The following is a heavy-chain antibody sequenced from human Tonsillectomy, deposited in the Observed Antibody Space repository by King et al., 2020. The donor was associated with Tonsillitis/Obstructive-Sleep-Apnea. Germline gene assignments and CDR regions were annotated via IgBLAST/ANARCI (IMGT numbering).Heavy chain of an antibody. CDR1: GFIFKNYW. D-gene: IGHD3-10*01. J-gene: IGHJ3*01. V-gene: IGHV3-7*01. CDR3: SRDANYYNKANYYDAFIF. Sequence: VKLVESGGGLVQPGGPLRLPCAASGFIFKNYWMMWARHATGKGPEWVANIRHDGSVTTYVDSEKGRLTIYRDNAKNSLYLQMNSLRAEETAVYYCSRDANYYNKANYYDAFIFWGQGTMVPVPS. CDR2: IRHDGSVT.